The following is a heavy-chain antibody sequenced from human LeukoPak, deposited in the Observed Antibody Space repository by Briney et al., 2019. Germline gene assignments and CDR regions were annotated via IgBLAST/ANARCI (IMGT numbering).Heavy chain of an antibody. J-gene: IGHJ4*02. V-gene: IGHV3-23*01. D-gene: IGHD2-2*01. CDR3: SKWKAIVLVPAARSPIDY. CDR2: MSGSGGNT. Sequence: GGTLRLSCAASGFTFSSYGMSWVRQAPGKGLEWVSGMSGSGGNTYYADSVKGRFTISRDNSKNTLYLQMNSLRAEDTAVYYCSKWKAIVLVPAARSPIDYWGQGTLVTVSS. CDR1: GFTFSSYG.